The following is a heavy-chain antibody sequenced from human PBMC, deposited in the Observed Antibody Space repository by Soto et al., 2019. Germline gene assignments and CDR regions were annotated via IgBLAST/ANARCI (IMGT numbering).Heavy chain of an antibody. Sequence: EVPLLQSGGELVQPGESLRLSCAASGFSFNKYAMTWVRQAPGKGLEWVSAISGDGDTTYYADSVKGRFTISRDNSKNTLFLQMNSLRDEDTALYYCASPKVTSSWSSDYWGQGTLVTVSS. J-gene: IGHJ4*02. CDR1: GFSFNKYA. CDR2: ISGDGDTT. D-gene: IGHD6-13*01. V-gene: IGHV3-23*01. CDR3: ASPKVTSSWSSDY.